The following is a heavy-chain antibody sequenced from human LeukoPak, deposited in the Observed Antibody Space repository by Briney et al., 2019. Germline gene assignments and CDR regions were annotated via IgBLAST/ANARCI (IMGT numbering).Heavy chain of an antibody. Sequence: GGSLRLSCVASGFTFTSYGMSWVRQAPGKRLEWVSGISGSGDATYYADSVKGRFTISRDNSKNTLYLQMNSLRAEETAVYYCAKDLEGNYYENYDAFDIWGQGTMVTVSS. CDR1: GFTFTSYG. D-gene: IGHD1-26*01. V-gene: IGHV3-23*01. CDR2: ISGSGDAT. J-gene: IGHJ3*02. CDR3: AKDLEGNYYENYDAFDI.